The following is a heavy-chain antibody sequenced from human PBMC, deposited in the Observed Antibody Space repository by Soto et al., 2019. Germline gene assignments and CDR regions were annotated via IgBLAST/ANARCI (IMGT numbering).Heavy chain of an antibody. J-gene: IGHJ4*02. Sequence: QVQLVESGGGVVQPGRSLRLSCAASGFTFSSYGMHWVRQAPGKGLEWVAVIWYDGSNKYYADSVKGRFTISRDNSKNTLERQMNSLRAEETAVYYWARPPGGCGGSGAPDYWGPGTLGTVSS. CDR3: ARPPGGCGGSGAPDY. CDR1: GFTFSSYG. D-gene: IGHD6-19*01. CDR2: IWYDGSNK. V-gene: IGHV3-33*01.